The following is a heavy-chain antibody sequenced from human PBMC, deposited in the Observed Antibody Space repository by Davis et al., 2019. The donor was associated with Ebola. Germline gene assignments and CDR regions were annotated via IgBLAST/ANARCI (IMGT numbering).Heavy chain of an antibody. D-gene: IGHD2-15*01. CDR2: IYPGDSDT. V-gene: IGHV5-51*01. J-gene: IGHJ4*02. CDR3: ARSGHGYCSGGSCYAKSPDY. Sequence: GESLKISCKGSGYSFTNFWIGWVRQIPGKGLEWMGIIYPGDSDTRYSPSFQGQVTVSADKSISTAYLQWSSLKASDTAMYYCARSGHGYCSGGSCYAKSPDYWGQGTLVTVSS. CDR1: GYSFTNFW.